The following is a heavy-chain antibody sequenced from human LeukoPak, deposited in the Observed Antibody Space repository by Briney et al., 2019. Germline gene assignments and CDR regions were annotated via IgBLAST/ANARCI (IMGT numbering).Heavy chain of an antibody. CDR2: INPSGGST. Sequence: GASVKVSCKASGYTFTGYYMHWVRQAPGQGLEWMGIINPSGGSTSYAQKFQGRVTMTRDTSTSTVYMELSSLRSEDTAVYYCARAWYYYDSSGPVYYFDYWGQGTLVTVSS. CDR3: ARAWYYYDSSGPVYYFDY. CDR1: GYTFTGYY. V-gene: IGHV1-46*01. D-gene: IGHD3-22*01. J-gene: IGHJ4*02.